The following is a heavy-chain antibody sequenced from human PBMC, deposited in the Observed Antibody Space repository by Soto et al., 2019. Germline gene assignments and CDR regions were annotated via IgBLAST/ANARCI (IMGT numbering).Heavy chain of an antibody. V-gene: IGHV3-23*01. D-gene: IGHD2-2*01. CDR1: GFTFSSYA. Sequence: GGSLRLSCAASGFTFSSYAMSWVRQAPGKGLEWVSAIRGSGGRTYYADSVKGRFTISRDNAKNTLYLQMNSLRAEDTAVYYCARASGDIVVVPAANFPYYDILTGYPDAFDIWGQGTMVTVSS. CDR2: IRGSGGRT. CDR3: ARASGDIVVVPAANFPYYDILTGYPDAFDI. J-gene: IGHJ3*02.